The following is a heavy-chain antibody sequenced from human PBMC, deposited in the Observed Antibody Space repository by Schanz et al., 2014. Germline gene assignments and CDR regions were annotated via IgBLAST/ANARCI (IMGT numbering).Heavy chain of an antibody. Sequence: VQLVDSRGGVVQPGTSLRLSCAASGFTFSDYSMNWVRQAPGKGLEWISYIKISGDVFYTDSVKGRFTISRDNAKSSLYLQMSSLRDEDTAIYYCVRDYNWGFDNWGQGTLVTVSS. J-gene: IGHJ4*02. CDR2: IKISGDV. CDR3: VRDYNWGFDN. V-gene: IGHV3-48*02. D-gene: IGHD7-27*01. CDR1: GFTFSDYS.